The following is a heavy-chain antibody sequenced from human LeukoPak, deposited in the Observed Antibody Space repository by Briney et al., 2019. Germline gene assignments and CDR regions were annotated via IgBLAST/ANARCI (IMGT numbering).Heavy chain of an antibody. CDR3: ARGGAGGQHYDILTGSNTNWFDP. Sequence: SETLSLTCAVYGGSFSGYYWSWLRQPPGKGLEWIGEINHSGSTNYNPSLKSRVTISVDTSKNQFSLKLSSVTAADTAVYYCARGGAGGQHYDILTGSNTNWFDPWGQGTLVTVSS. D-gene: IGHD3-9*01. J-gene: IGHJ5*02. CDR2: INHSGST. V-gene: IGHV4-34*01. CDR1: GGSFSGYY.